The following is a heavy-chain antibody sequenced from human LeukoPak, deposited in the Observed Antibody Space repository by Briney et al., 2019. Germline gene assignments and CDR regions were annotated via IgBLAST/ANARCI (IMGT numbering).Heavy chain of an antibody. CDR1: GYTLTELS. J-gene: IGHJ4*02. V-gene: IGHV1-24*01. CDR3: ARVPKYGDYSYYFDY. CDR2: FDPEDGET. Sequence: ASVKVSCRVSGYTLTELSMHWVRQAPGKGLEWMGGFDPEDGETIYAQKFQGRVTMTEDTSTDTAYMELSSLRSEDTAVYYCARVPKYGDYSYYFDYWGQGTLVTVSS. D-gene: IGHD4-17*01.